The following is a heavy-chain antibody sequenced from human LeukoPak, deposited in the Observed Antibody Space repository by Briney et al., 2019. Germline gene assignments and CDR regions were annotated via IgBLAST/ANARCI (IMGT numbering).Heavy chain of an antibody. CDR1: GYTFTGYY. CDR2: INPNSGGT. Sequence: ASVKVSCKASGYTFTGYYMHWVRQAPGQGLEWMGWINPNSGGTNYAQKFQGRVTMTRDTSISTAYMELSRLRSDDTAVYYCARDRGSSWGRGIYYYMDVWGKGTTVTVSS. V-gene: IGHV1-2*02. CDR3: ARDRGSSWGRGIYYYMDV. D-gene: IGHD6-13*01. J-gene: IGHJ6*03.